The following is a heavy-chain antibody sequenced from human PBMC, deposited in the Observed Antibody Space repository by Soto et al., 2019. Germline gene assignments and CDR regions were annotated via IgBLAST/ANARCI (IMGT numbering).Heavy chain of an antibody. V-gene: IGHV4-59*01. CDR3: ARDPATADAFDI. CDR2: IYNSGST. CDR1: GGSISGYY. Sequence: SETLSLTCTVSGGSISGYYWSWIRQPPGKGLEWIGYIYNSGSTNYNASLKSRVTISADTSKNQFSLKLRSVTAADTAVYYCARDPATADAFDIWGQGTMVTVSS. J-gene: IGHJ3*02. D-gene: IGHD2-21*02.